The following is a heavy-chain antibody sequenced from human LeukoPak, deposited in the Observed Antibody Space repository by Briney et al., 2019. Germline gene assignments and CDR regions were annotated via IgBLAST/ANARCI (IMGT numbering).Heavy chain of an antibody. CDR2: IYYSGST. D-gene: IGHD6-19*01. CDR3: ARDCKSIAVAGDYGMDV. Sequence: SETLSLTCTVSGGSVSSGSYYWSWIRQPPGKGLEWIGYIYYSGSTNYNPSLKSRVTISVDTSKNQFSLKLSSVTAADTAVYCCARDCKSIAVAGDYGMDVWGKGTTVTVSS. CDR1: GGSVSSGSYY. V-gene: IGHV4-61*01. J-gene: IGHJ6*04.